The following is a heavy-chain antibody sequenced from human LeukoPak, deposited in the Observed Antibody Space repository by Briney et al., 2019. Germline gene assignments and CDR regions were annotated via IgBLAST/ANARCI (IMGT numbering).Heavy chain of an antibody. Sequence: ASVKVSCKASGYTFTGYYMHWVRQAPGQGLEWMGWINPNSGGTNYAQKFQGRVTMTRDTSISTAYMELSRLRSDDTAVYYCARAGEKWELLDWFDPWGQGTLVTVSS. CDR2: INPNSGGT. CDR1: GYTFTGYY. J-gene: IGHJ5*02. CDR3: ARAGEKWELLDWFDP. V-gene: IGHV1-2*02. D-gene: IGHD1-26*01.